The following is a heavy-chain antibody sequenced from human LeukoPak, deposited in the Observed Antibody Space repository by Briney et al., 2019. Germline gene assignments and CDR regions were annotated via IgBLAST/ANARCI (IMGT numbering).Heavy chain of an antibody. Sequence: PGGTLRLSCAASGFTFSSYAMSWVRQAPGKGLEWASVISGSGGSTYYADSVKGRFTISRDNSKDTLYLQMNSLRGEDTAAYYCAKDIGVGSGNYYDRYYFDYWGQGTLVTVSS. V-gene: IGHV3-23*01. CDR2: ISGSGGST. CDR1: GFTFSSYA. J-gene: IGHJ4*02. D-gene: IGHD3-10*01. CDR3: AKDIGVGSGNYYDRYYFDY.